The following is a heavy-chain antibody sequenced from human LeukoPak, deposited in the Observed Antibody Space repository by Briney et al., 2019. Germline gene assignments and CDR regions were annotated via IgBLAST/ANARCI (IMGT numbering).Heavy chain of an antibody. CDR2: IIPLFGTA. D-gene: IGHD4-23*01. Sequence: ASVKVSYKASGGAFSSSAITWVRQARGQGLEWMGGIIPLFGTANYAQKFRGRVTFTADGPTTTAYMDLSSLTSDDTAVYYCAIGHGGNAPMDYWGQGTLVTVSS. CDR1: GGAFSSSA. J-gene: IGHJ4*02. CDR3: AIGHGGNAPMDY. V-gene: IGHV1-69*13.